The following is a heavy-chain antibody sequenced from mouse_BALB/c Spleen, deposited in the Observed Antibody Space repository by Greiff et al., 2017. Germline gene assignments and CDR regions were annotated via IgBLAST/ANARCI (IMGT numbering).Heavy chain of an antibody. CDR2: INPGSGGT. CDR3: ARGDDYVRYFDV. Sequence: QVQLQQSGAELVRPGTSVKVSCKASGYAFTNYLIEWVKQRSGQGLEWIGVINPGSGGTNYNEKFKGKATLTADKSSSTAYMQLSSLTSDDSAVYFCARGDDYVRYFDVWGAGTTVTVSS. CDR1: GYAFTNYL. D-gene: IGHD2-4*01. J-gene: IGHJ1*01. V-gene: IGHV1-54*01.